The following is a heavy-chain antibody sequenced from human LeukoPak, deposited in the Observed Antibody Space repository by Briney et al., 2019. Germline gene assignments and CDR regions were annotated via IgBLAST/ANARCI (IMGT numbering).Heavy chain of an antibody. V-gene: IGHV3-23*01. Sequence: GGSLRLSCAASGFTFSRYAMSWVRQTPRGGLGWGSAISGSGGSTYYADSVKGRFTISRDNSKNTLYLQMNSLRAEDTAVYYCAKGTLMVRGVDYYFDYWGQGTLVTVSS. CDR3: AKGTLMVRGVDYYFDY. J-gene: IGHJ4*02. D-gene: IGHD3-10*01. CDR1: GFTFSRYA. CDR2: ISGSGGST.